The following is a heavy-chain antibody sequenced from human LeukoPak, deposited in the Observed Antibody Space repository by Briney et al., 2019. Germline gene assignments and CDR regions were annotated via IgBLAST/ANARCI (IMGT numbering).Heavy chain of an antibody. Sequence: GESLKISCKGSGYSFTNYWIGWVRQMPGKGLEYMGIIYTVDSDTKYNPSFQGQVTISVDKSINTAYLQWTSLKASGTAMYYCARGGSGWYFDYWGHGSLVTVSS. D-gene: IGHD6-19*01. J-gene: IGHJ4*03. CDR2: IYTVDSDT. V-gene: IGHV5-51*01. CDR3: ARGGSGWYFDY. CDR1: GYSFTNYW.